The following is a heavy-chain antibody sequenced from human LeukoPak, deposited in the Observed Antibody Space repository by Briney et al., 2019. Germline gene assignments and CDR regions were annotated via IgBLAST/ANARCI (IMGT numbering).Heavy chain of an antibody. CDR1: GFTFSSYG. CDR2: IRYDGSNK. J-gene: IGHJ4*02. Sequence: PGGSLRLSCEASGFTFSSYGMHWVRQAPGEGLEWVAFIRYDGSNKYYADSVKGRFTISRDNSKNTLYLQMNSLRAEDTAVYYCAKDPTHYRVWDDYDSRRLSHWGQGTLVTVSS. D-gene: IGHD3-22*01. V-gene: IGHV3-30*02. CDR3: AKDPTHYRVWDDYDSRRLSH.